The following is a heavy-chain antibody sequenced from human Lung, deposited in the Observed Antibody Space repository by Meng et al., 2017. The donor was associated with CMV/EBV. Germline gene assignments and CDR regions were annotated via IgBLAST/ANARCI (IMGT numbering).Heavy chain of an antibody. D-gene: IGHD2-15*01. CDR1: FSSYA. J-gene: IGHJ5*02. V-gene: IGHV1-69*04. CDR2: IIPILAIT. CDR3: GRYTDIVSVIAATRDYWFDP. Sequence: FSSYAIHWVRQAPGQGLEWMGTIIPILAITKYAQKFQGRVTITADKTSSTVYMELSSLRSDDMAVYYCGRYTDIVSVIAATRDYWFDPWGQGTLVTVSS.